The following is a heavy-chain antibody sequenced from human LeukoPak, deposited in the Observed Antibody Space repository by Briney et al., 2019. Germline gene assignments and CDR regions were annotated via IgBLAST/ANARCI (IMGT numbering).Heavy chain of an antibody. D-gene: IGHD3-10*01. J-gene: IGHJ5*02. CDR1: GYPFINYD. CDR3: ARDQFGELNWFDP. CDR2: ISAYNGDT. V-gene: IGHV1-18*01. Sequence: ASVKVSCKASGYPFINYDIKWVRQATGQGLEWMGWISAYNGDTNYAQKLQGRVTMTTDTSTSTAYMELRSLRSDDTAVYYCARDQFGELNWFDPWGQGTLVTVSS.